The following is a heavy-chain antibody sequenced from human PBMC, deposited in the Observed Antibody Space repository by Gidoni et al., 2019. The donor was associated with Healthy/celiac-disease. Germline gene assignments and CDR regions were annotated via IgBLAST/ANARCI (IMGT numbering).Heavy chain of an antibody. CDR1: GGTFSSYA. D-gene: IGHD2-2*02. V-gene: IGHV1-69*06. Sequence: QVQLVQSGAEVKKPGSSVKVSCKASGGTFSSYAISWVRQAPGQGLEWMGGIIPIFGTANYAQKFQGRVTITADKSTSTAYMELSSLRSEDTAVYYCAGGALRCSSTSCYTGLHGMDVWGQGTTVTVSS. J-gene: IGHJ6*02. CDR2: IIPIFGTA. CDR3: AGGALRCSSTSCYTGLHGMDV.